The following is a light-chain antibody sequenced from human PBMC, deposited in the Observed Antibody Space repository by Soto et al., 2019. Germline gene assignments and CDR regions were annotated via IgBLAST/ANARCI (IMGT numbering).Light chain of an antibody. J-gene: IGLJ1*01. CDR1: SSDVGGYTY. CDR2: DVS. V-gene: IGLV2-14*01. CDR3: SAYTTSNTRQIV. Sequence: QSVLTQPASVSGSPGQAITISCTGTSSDVGGYTYVSWYQQHPGKAPKFIIYDVSNRPSGVSNRFSGSKSGNTASLPISGIQAEDEAYYYCSAYTTSNTRQIVFGTGTKVTV.